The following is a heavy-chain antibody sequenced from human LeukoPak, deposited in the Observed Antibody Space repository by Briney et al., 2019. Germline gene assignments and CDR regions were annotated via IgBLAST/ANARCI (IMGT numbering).Heavy chain of an antibody. CDR1: GGSFSGYY. V-gene: IGHV4-34*01. CDR3: ASGGGYAYY. J-gene: IGHJ4*02. D-gene: IGHD3-16*01. Sequence: KSSETLSLTCAVYGGSFSGYYWSWIRQPPGKGLEWIGEINHSGSTNYNPSLKSRVTTSVDTSKNQFSLKLSSVTAADTAVYYCASGGGYAYYWGQGTLVTVSS. CDR2: INHSGST.